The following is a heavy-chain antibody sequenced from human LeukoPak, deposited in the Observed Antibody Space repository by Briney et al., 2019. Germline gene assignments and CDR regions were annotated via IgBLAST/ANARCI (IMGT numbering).Heavy chain of an antibody. CDR1: GFTFSSYW. CDR3: AREGEYSSSPVDY. J-gene: IGHJ4*02. D-gene: IGHD6-6*01. CDR2: IKQDGSEK. Sequence: GRSLRLSCAASGFTFSSYWMSWVRQAPGKGLEWVANIKQDGSEKYYVDSVKGRFTISRDNAKNSLYLQMDSLRAEDTAVYYCAREGEYSSSPVDYWGQGTLVTVSS. V-gene: IGHV3-7*01.